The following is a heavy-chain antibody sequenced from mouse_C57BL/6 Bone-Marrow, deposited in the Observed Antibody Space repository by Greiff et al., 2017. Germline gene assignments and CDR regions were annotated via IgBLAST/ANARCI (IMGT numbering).Heavy chain of an antibody. V-gene: IGHV1-81*01. J-gene: IGHJ2*01. CDR2: IYPRSGNT. Sequence: QVQLQQSGAELARPGASVKLSCKASGYTFTSYGISWVKQRTGQGLEWIGEIYPRSGNTYYNEKFKGKATLTADKSSGTAYMELGSLTSEDSAVYFWARFAPQATGYWGRGTTITVSS. D-gene: IGHD3-2*02. CDR1: GYTFTSYG. CDR3: ARFAPQATGY.